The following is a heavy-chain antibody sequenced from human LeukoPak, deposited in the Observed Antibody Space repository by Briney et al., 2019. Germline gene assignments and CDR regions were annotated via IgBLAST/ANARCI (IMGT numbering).Heavy chain of an antibody. J-gene: IGHJ5*02. V-gene: IGHV4-39*07. CDR2: IYYSGST. Sequence: SETLSLTCTVSGGSISSSSYYWGWIRQPPGKGLEWIGSIYYSGSTYYNPSLKSRVTISVDTSKNQFSLKLSSVTAADTAVYYCARDTNYYDILTGYSPSGWFDPWGQGTLVTVSS. CDR1: GGSISSSSYY. D-gene: IGHD3-9*01. CDR3: ARDTNYYDILTGYSPSGWFDP.